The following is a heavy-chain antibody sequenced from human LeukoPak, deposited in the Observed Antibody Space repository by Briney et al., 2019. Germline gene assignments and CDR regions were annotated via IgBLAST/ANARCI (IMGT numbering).Heavy chain of an antibody. CDR3: ARIAVAGTGIHYYGMDV. CDR2: ISYDGSNK. CDR1: GFTFSSYA. D-gene: IGHD6-19*01. J-gene: IGHJ6*02. V-gene: IGHV3-30-3*01. Sequence: GGSLRLSCAASGFTFSSYAMHWVRQAPGRGLEWVAVISYDGSNKYYADSVKGRFTISRDNSKNTLYLQMNSLRAEDTAVYYCARIAVAGTGIHYYGMDVWGQGTTVTVSS.